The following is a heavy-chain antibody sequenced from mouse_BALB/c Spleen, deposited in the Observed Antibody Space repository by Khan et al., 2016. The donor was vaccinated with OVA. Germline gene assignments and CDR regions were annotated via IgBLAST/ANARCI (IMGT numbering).Heavy chain of an antibody. J-gene: IGHJ4*01. V-gene: IGHV1S136*01. CDR1: GYTFTDYV. CDR3: ARSATDYYTMDY. D-gene: IGHD1-1*01. Sequence: VQLQQSGPELVKPGASVKMSCKASGYTFTDYVMHWVKQKPGQGLEWIGYIYPYNDDTESTERFKGKATLTLDKSSRTAYIDHSSLTSADSTVYYCARSATDYYTMDYWGQGTSVTVSS. CDR2: IYPYNDDT.